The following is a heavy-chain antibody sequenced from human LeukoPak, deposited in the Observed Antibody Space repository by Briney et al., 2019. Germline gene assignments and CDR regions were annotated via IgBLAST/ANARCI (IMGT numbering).Heavy chain of an antibody. CDR3: AKGHSWYYYDRGNAFDI. D-gene: IGHD3-22*01. CDR1: GFTFSSYA. V-gene: IGHV3-23*01. Sequence: GGSLRLSCAASGFTFSSYAMSWVRQAPGKGLEWVSAISGSGGSTYYADSVKGRFTISRDNSKNTLYLQMNSLRAEDTAVYYCAKGHSWYYYDRGNAFDIWGQGTMVTVSS. J-gene: IGHJ3*02. CDR2: ISGSGGST.